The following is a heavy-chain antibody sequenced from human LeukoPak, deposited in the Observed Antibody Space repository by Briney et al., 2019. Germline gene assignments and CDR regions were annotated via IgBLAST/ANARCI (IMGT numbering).Heavy chain of an antibody. J-gene: IGHJ4*02. CDR2: IIPIFGTA. CDR1: GGTFSIYA. D-gene: IGHD2-2*01. V-gene: IGHV1-69*01. CDR3: ARTASIVVVPAATYLDY. Sequence: ASVKVSCKASGGTFSIYAISWVRQAPGQGLEWRGGIIPIFGTANYAQKFQGRVTITADESTSTAYMELSSLRSEDTAVYYCARTASIVVVPAATYLDYWGQGTLVTVSS.